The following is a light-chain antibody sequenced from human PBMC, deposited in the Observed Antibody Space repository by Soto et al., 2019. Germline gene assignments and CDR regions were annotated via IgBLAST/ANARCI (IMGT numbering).Light chain of an antibody. CDR3: SSYTSSITYV. CDR2: EVS. J-gene: IGLJ1*01. V-gene: IGLV2-14*01. Sequence: QSALTQPASVSGSPGQSITISCTGTGSDVDGYNYVSWYQQHPGKAPKLMIYEVSNRPSGVSNRFSGSKSGSTASLTISGLQAEDEADYYCSSYTSSITYVFGTGTKVTVL. CDR1: GSDVDGYNY.